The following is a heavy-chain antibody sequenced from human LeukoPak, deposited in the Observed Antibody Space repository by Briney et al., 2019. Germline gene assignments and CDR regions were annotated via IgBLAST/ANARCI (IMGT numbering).Heavy chain of an antibody. CDR2: ISYDGSNK. D-gene: IGHD2-2*02. V-gene: IGHV3-30-3*01. CDR3: VYGPRQYYFDY. Sequence: PGGSLRRSCAASGFTFSSYAMHWVRQAPGKGLEWVAVISYDGSNKYYADSVKGRFTISRDNSKNTLYLQMNSLRAEDTAVYYCVYGPRQYYFDYWGQGTLVTVSS. J-gene: IGHJ4*02. CDR1: GFTFSSYA.